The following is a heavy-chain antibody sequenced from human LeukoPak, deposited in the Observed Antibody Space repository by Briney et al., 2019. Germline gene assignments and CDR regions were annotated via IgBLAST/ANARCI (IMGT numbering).Heavy chain of an antibody. CDR1: GYTFTSYA. J-gene: IGHJ3*02. CDR3: ARLDYYDSSGYYSPDAFDI. Sequence: ASVKVSCTASGYTFTSYAMHWVRQAPGQRLEWMGWINAGNGNTKYSQKFQGRVTTTRDTSASTAYMELSSLRSEDTAVYYCARLDYYDSSGYYSPDAFDIWGQGTMVTVSS. D-gene: IGHD3-22*01. CDR2: INAGNGNT. V-gene: IGHV1-3*01.